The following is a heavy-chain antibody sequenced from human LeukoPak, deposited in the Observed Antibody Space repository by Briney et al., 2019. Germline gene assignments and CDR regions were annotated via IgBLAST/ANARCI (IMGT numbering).Heavy chain of an antibody. Sequence: SETLSLTCTVSGYSISSGYYWGWIRQPAGKGLEWIGHFYTSGSTNYNPSLKSRVTMSIDTSKNQFSLKLSSVTAADTAVYYCARVRSRDDAFDIWGQGTMVTVSS. J-gene: IGHJ3*02. D-gene: IGHD6-13*01. CDR2: FYTSGST. CDR3: ARVRSRDDAFDI. CDR1: GYSISSGYY. V-gene: IGHV4-4*07.